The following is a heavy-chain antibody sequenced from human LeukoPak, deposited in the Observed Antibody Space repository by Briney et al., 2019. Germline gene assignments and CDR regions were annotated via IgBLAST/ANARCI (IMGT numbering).Heavy chain of an antibody. CDR2: ISSSGGTI. CDR1: GFTFSDYY. J-gene: IGHJ4*02. Sequence: PGGSLRLSCAASGFTFSDYYMSWIRQAPGKGLEWVSYISSSGGTIYYAGSVKGRFTISRDNAKNSLYLQMNSLRAEDTAVYYCAKAGVYYYDSSGYFDYWGQGTLVTVSS. CDR3: AKAGVYYYDSSGYFDY. V-gene: IGHV3-11*04. D-gene: IGHD3-22*01.